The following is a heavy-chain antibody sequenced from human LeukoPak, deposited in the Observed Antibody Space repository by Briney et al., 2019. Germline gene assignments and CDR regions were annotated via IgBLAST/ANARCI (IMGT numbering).Heavy chain of an antibody. V-gene: IGHV4-31*03. J-gene: IGHJ3*02. Sequence: SQTLSLTCTVSGGSISSGGYYWRWLRQHPGKGLEWIGYIDYSGSTYYNPSLKSRVTISVDTSKNQFSLKLSSVTATDTDVYYYASSGVGCFGAFDIWGQGTMVTVPS. D-gene: IGHD2-8*01. CDR2: IDYSGST. CDR3: ASSGVGCFGAFDI. CDR1: GGSISSGGYY.